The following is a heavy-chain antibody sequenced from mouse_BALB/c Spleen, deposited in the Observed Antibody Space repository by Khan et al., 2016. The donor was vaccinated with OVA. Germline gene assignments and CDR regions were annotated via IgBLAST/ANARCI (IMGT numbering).Heavy chain of an antibody. V-gene: IGHV3-8*02. CDR3: ARSTYRYAFAY. Sequence: EVQLQESGPSLVKPSQTLSLTCSVTGDSITSGYWSWIRKFPGNKLEYMGYMIYTGYTDYNPSLTRRIAITRHTSKNQYYLQLNSVTAEDTATYYCARSTYRYAFAYWGQGTLVTVSA. CDR2: MIYTGYT. D-gene: IGHD2-14*01. CDR1: GDSITSGY. J-gene: IGHJ3*01.